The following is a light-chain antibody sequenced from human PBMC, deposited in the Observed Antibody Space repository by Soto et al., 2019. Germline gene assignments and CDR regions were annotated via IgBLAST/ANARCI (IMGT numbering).Light chain of an antibody. CDR3: QHFGNSLWT. J-gene: IGKJ1*01. Sequence: EIVLTESPGTLSLSPGERARLSCRASQSVASRNLAWYQQKSGQAPRLLIYGASSRAIHTPDRFSGSGSGTDFTLTISGLEPEDFAVYYCQHFGNSLWTFGQGTKVDIK. V-gene: IGKV3-20*01. CDR2: GAS. CDR1: QSVASRN.